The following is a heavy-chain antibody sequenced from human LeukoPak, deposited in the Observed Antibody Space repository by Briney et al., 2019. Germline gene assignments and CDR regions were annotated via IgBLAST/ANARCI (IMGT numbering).Heavy chain of an antibody. CDR2: ISSNGGST. V-gene: IGHV3-64*01. CDR3: VRKGLSSGWPFDY. J-gene: IGHJ4*02. Sequence: GGSLRLSCAASGFTFSNYAIHWVRQAPGKGLEYVSAISSNGGSTYYANSVKGRFTISRDNSKNTLYLQMGSLRAEDMAVYYCVRKGLSSGWPFDYWGQGTLVTVSS. CDR1: GFTFSNYA. D-gene: IGHD6-19*01.